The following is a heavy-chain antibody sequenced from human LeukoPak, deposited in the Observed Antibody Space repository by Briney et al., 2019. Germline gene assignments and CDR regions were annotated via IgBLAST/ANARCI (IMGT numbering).Heavy chain of an antibody. V-gene: IGHV3-7*05. CDR3: ANALGAHYFDY. CDR1: GFTFSNYW. D-gene: IGHD1-26*01. J-gene: IGHJ4*02. CDR2: IKQDGSET. Sequence: GGSLRLSCAASGFTFSNYWMIWLRQAPGKGLEWVANIKQDGSETYYVDSVRGRFSISRDNAKNSLYLQMNSLRAEDTAVYYYANALGAHYFDYWGQGTLVTVSS.